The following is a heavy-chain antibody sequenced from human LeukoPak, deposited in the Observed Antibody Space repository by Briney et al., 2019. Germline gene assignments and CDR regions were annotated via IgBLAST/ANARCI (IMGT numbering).Heavy chain of an antibody. J-gene: IGHJ4*02. CDR2: IYHSGST. CDR1: GYSISSGYY. CDR3: ARVTGTGFGELLSGDY. V-gene: IGHV4-38-2*02. Sequence: PSETLSLTCTVSGYSISSGYYWGWIRQPPGKGLKWIGSIYHSGSTYYNPSLKSRVTISVDTSKNQFSLKLSSVTAADTAVYHCARVTGTGFGELLSGDYWGQGTLATVSS. D-gene: IGHD3-10*01.